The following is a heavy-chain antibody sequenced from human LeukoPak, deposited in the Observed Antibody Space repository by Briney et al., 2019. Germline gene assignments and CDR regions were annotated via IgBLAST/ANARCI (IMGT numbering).Heavy chain of an antibody. CDR1: GFTFSTYG. J-gene: IGHJ4*02. D-gene: IGHD6-13*01. Sequence: GGSLRLSCVASGFTFSTYGMHWVRQAPGKGLEWVAFVRYGGNDKYYADSVKGRFTISRDNSKNTLYLQMNSLRAEDTAVYYCARTAMSGIAAAGSHHSFDYWGQRTLVTVSS. V-gene: IGHV3-30*02. CDR2: VRYGGNDK. CDR3: ARTAMSGIAAAGSHHSFDY.